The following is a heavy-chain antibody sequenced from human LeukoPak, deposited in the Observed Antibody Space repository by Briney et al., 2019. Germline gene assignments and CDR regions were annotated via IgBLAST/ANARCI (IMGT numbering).Heavy chain of an antibody. V-gene: IGHV3-33*01. D-gene: IGHD6-13*01. CDR3: ARDPFCVAAAGMSFDY. CDR2: IWYDGSNK. Sequence: PGGSLRLSCAASGFTFSSYGMHWVRQAPGKGLEWVAVIWYDGSNKYYADSVKGRFTISRDSSKNTLYLQMNSLRAEDTAVYYCARDPFCVAAAGMSFDYWGQGTLVTVSS. CDR1: GFTFSSYG. J-gene: IGHJ4*02.